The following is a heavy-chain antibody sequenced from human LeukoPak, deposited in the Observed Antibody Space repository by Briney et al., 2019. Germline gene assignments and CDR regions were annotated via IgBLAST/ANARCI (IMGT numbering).Heavy chain of an antibody. J-gene: IGHJ4*02. V-gene: IGHV3-23*01. CDR2: ISGSGGST. CDR1: GFTFSSYA. CDR3: AKTNWEVKNPPLVWSGYSFDY. Sequence: PGGSLRLSCAASGFTFSSYAMSWVRQAPGKGLEWVSAISGSGGSTYYADSVKGRFTISRDNSKNTLYLQMNSLRAEDTAVYYCAKTNWEVKNPPLVWSGYSFDYWGQGTLVTVSS. D-gene: IGHD3-3*01.